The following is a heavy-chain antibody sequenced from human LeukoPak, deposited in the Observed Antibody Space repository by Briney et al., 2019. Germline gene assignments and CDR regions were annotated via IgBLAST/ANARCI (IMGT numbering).Heavy chain of an antibody. J-gene: IGHJ4*02. D-gene: IGHD3-10*01. CDR2: ISYSGST. Sequence: SETLSLTCTVSGGSISSYYWSWIRQPPGKGLEGIGYISYSGSTNYNPSLKSRVTISVDTSKNQFSLNLSSVTAAATAVYYCARDSYYYGSGIDYWGQGALVTVSS. V-gene: IGHV4-59*01. CDR1: GGSISSYY. CDR3: ARDSYYYGSGIDY.